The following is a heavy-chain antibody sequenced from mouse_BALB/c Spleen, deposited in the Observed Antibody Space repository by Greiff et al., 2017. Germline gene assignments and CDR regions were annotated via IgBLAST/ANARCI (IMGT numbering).Heavy chain of an antibody. CDR3: TRQGYGKEGPWFAY. CDR1: GYTFTSYW. D-gene: IGHD2-1*01. J-gene: IGHJ3*01. CDR2: IYPGNSDT. V-gene: IGHV1-5*01. Sequence: EVQLQQSGTVLARPGASVKMSCKASGYTFTSYWMHWVKQRPGQGLEWIGAIYPGNSDTSYNQKFKGKAKLTAVTSTSTAYMELSSLTNEDSAVYYCTRQGYGKEGPWFAYWGQGTLVTVSA.